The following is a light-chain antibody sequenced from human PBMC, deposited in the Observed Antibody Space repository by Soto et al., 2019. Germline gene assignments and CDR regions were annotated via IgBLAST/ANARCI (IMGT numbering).Light chain of an antibody. Sequence: QSVLTQPPSASGTPGQSVTISCSGSTSNFGSNTVNWYQQLPGTAPKLLVYSNDQRHSGVPDRFSASKSGTAAFLAISGLESEDEADYDCAVWDDSLNAWVFGGGTKLTVL. J-gene: IGLJ3*02. V-gene: IGLV1-44*01. CDR3: AVWDDSLNAWV. CDR2: SND. CDR1: TSNFGSNT.